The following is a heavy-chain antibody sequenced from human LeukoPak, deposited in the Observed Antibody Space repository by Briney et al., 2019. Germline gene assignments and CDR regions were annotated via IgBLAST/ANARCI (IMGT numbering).Heavy chain of an antibody. V-gene: IGHV4-34*01. J-gene: IGHJ6*02. CDR1: GGSFSDYY. Sequence: TSETLSLTCAVYGGSFSDYYWSWIRQPPGKGLEWIGEINDSGSTKYNPSLKSRVTISVDTSKNQFSLKLSSVTAADTAVYYCARGPKTTVTTFKTFYYNGMDVWGQGTTVTVSS. CDR3: ARGPKTTVTTFKTFYYNGMDV. CDR2: INDSGST. D-gene: IGHD4-17*01.